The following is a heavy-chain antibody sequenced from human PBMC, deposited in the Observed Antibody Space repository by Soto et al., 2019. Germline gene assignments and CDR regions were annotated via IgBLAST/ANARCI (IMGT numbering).Heavy chain of an antibody. CDR1: GGSSSCFY. V-gene: IGHV4-34*01. CDR2: INHSGTI. J-gene: IGHJ6*02. D-gene: IGHD2-21*02. Sequence: PYETRSRTCADSGGSSSCFYWPLLRPPPGEGLEWIGEINHSGTINFNPSLRSRLTISLDSSKKHFSLKLTSLTAADAAVYYCARADRTLVTSYGLDVWGQGTTVNVSS. CDR3: ARADRTLVTSYGLDV.